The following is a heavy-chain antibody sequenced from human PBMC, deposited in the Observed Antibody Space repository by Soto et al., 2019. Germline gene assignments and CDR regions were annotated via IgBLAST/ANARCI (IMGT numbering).Heavy chain of an antibody. CDR3: ARGRPGGEPKGH. Sequence: QVHLVQSGAEVKKPGASVKVSCKSSGYIYTAYYIHWVRQDPGQGLEWMGWTNPINGDTNHAQKFQGRVTMTRDASMTTAYRELRNLGFDDTAVYYCARGRPGGEPKGHWGKGTLVTVSS. V-gene: IGHV1-2*02. CDR1: GYIYTAYY. J-gene: IGHJ4*02. CDR2: TNPINGDT. D-gene: IGHD3-16*01.